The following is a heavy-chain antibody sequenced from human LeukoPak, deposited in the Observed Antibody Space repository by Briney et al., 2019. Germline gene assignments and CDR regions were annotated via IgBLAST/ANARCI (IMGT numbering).Heavy chain of an antibody. CDR3: ARGKSGDRLSPFDD. Sequence: GGSLRLSCAASGFTFSSFGINWVRQAPGKGLEWVSVLYTGGSTYYAASVKGRFTISRDNSKNTLCLQMNSLRAEDTAVYYCARGKSGDRLSPFDDWGQGTLVTVSS. CDR1: GFTFSSFG. J-gene: IGHJ4*02. D-gene: IGHD1-26*01. CDR2: LYTGGST. V-gene: IGHV3-66*01.